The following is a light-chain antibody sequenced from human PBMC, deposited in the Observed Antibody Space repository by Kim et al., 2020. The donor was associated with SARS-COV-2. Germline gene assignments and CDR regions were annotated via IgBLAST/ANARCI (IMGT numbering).Light chain of an antibody. V-gene: IGKV3-15*01. CDR2: GAS. J-gene: IGKJ2*01. CDR3: QQYNRWPPDI. Sequence: EIVMTQSPATLSVSPGERATLSCRASQSVTSNLAWYQQRPGQAPRLLIYGASIRATGIPDRFSGSGSGTEFTLTIRSLQPEDFALYYCQQYNRWPPDIFGQETKLEI. CDR1: QSVTSN.